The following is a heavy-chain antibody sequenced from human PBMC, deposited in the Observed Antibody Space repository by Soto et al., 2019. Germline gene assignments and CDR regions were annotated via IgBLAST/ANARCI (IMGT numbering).Heavy chain of an antibody. D-gene: IGHD6-6*01. CDR2: IYSGGST. CDR1: GFTVSSNY. Sequence: PGGSLRLSCAASGFTVSSNYMSWVRQAPGKGLEWVSVIYSGGSTYYADSVKGRFTISRHNSKNTLYLQMNSLRAEDTAVYYCAKDLSSPRILSSPYSSSQRYYYYGMDVWGQGTTVTVSS. V-gene: IGHV3-53*04. CDR3: AKDLSSPRILSSPYSSSQRYYYYGMDV. J-gene: IGHJ6*02.